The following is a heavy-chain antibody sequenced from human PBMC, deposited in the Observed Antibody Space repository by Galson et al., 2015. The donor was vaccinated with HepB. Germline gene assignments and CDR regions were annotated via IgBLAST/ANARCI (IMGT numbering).Heavy chain of an antibody. CDR3: AKVLVVVAATPVYYYYGMDV. D-gene: IGHD2-15*01. V-gene: IGHV3-23*01. CDR2: ISGSGGST. CDR1: GFTFSSYA. J-gene: IGHJ6*02. Sequence: SLRLSCAASGFTFSSYAMSWVRQAPGKGLEWVSAISGSGGSTYYADSVKGRFTISRDNSKNTLYLQMNSLRAEDTAVYYCAKVLVVVAATPVYYYYGMDVWGQGTTVTVSS.